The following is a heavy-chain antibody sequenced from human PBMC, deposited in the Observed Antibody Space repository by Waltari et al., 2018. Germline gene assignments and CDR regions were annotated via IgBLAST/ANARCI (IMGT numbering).Heavy chain of an antibody. J-gene: IGHJ5*02. CDR3: ARGGQGGFAGWFDP. CDR2: ITPIFGTA. V-gene: IGHV1-69*12. D-gene: IGHD3-10*01. Sequence: QVQLVQSGAEVKKPGSSVKVSCKASGGTFSSYAISWVRQAPGQGLEWMGGITPIFGTANYAQKSQGRDTITADESTSTAYMELSSLRSEDTAVYYCARGGQGGFAGWFDPWGQGTLVTVSS. CDR1: GGTFSSYA.